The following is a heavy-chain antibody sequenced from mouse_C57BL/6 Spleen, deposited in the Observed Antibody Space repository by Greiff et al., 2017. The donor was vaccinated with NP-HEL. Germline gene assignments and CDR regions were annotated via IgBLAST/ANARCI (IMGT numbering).Heavy chain of an antibody. Sequence: VQLQQSGPELVKPGASVKISCKASGYSFTGYYMNWVKQSPEKSLEWIGEINPSTGGTTYNQKFKAKATLTVDKSSSTAYMQLKSLTSEDSAVYYCARSGYYGPYYYAMDYWGQGTSVTVSS. D-gene: IGHD1-1*01. V-gene: IGHV1-42*01. CDR1: GYSFTGYY. CDR2: INPSTGGT. CDR3: ARSGYYGPYYYAMDY. J-gene: IGHJ4*01.